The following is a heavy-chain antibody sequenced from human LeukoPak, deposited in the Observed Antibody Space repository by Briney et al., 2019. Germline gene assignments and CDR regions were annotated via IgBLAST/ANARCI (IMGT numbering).Heavy chain of an antibody. Sequence: SETLSFTSTGSGDSVSSASYTRPWIRQPPGKGLEWIGYIYYSGSTSYNPSLKSRATISVDTSKNQFRLRVSYVTAADTAVYYCARPYENWFDPWGQGTLVTVSS. V-gene: IGHV4-61*01. CDR3: ARPYENWFDP. J-gene: IGHJ5*02. D-gene: IGHD3-3*01. CDR1: GDSVSSASYT. CDR2: IYYSGST.